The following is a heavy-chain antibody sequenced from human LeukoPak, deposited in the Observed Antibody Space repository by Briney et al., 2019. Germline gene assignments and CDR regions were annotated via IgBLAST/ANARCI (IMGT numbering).Heavy chain of an antibody. CDR2: IKSKTDGGTT. V-gene: IGHV3-15*01. J-gene: IGHJ5*02. CDR3: ATDLPHYYGSGNYYT. CDR1: GFTFSNAW. D-gene: IGHD3-10*01. Sequence: GGSLRLSCAASGFTFSNAWMSWVRQAPGKGLEWVGRIKSKTDGGTTDYAAPVKGRFTISRDDSKNMLYLQMNSLKTEDTAVYYCATDLPHYYGSGNYYTWGQGTLVIVSS.